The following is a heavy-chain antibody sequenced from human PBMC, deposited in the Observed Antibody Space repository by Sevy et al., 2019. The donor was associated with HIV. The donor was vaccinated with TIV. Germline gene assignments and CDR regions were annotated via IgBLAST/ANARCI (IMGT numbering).Heavy chain of an antibody. Sequence: ASVKVSCKASGYTFTGYYMHWVRQAPGQGLEWMGWINPNSGGTNYAQKFQGRVTMTRDTSISTAYMELRRLRSDDTAVYYWARDARGRFDRRHVAATRAPLDYWGQGTLVTVSS. CDR2: INPNSGGT. CDR3: ARDARGRFDRRHVAATRAPLDY. CDR1: GYTFTGYY. J-gene: IGHJ4*02. V-gene: IGHV1-2*02. D-gene: IGHD2-15*01.